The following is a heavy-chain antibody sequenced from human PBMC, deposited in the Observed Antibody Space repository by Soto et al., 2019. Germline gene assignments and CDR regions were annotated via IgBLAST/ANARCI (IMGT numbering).Heavy chain of an antibody. D-gene: IGHD3-9*01. CDR3: ARPLQLVRYEVEAFDI. CDR2: IYYSGST. V-gene: IGHV4-39*01. Sequence: QLQLQESGPGLVKPSETLSLTCTVSGGSISSSSYYWGWIRQPPGKGLAWIGSIYYSGSTYYNPSLKSRVTIAVDTSKNQFSLKRSSVTAADTAVYYCARPLQLVRYEVEAFDIWGQGTMVTVSS. J-gene: IGHJ3*02. CDR1: GGSISSSSYY.